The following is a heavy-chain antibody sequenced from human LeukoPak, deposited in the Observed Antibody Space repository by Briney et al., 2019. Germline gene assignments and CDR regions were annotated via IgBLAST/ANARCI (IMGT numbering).Heavy chain of an antibody. V-gene: IGHV3-23*01. D-gene: IGHD3-22*01. J-gene: IGHJ2*01. Sequence: GGSLRLSCAASGFTFSSYAMSWVRQAPGKGLEWVSAISGSGGSTYYADSVKGRFTISRDNSKNTLYLQMNSLRAEDTAVCYCAKDGPTPLDSSGYYSYWYFDLWGRGTLVTVSS. CDR3: AKDGPTPLDSSGYYSYWYFDL. CDR1: GFTFSSYA. CDR2: ISGSGGST.